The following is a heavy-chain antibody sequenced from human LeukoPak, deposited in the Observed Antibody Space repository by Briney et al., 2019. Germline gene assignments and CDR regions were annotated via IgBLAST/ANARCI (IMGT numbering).Heavy chain of an antibody. J-gene: IGHJ4*02. CDR1: GGSISSSSYY. CDR3: ARRSHDYGGKEYYFHY. CDR2: IYYSGST. D-gene: IGHD4-23*01. Sequence: SSETLSLTCTVSGGSISSSSYYWGWIRQPPGKGLEWIGSIYYSGSTYYNPSLKSRVTISVDTSKNQFSLKLSSVTAADTAVYYCARRSHDYGGKEYYFHYWGQGTLVTVSS. V-gene: IGHV4-39*01.